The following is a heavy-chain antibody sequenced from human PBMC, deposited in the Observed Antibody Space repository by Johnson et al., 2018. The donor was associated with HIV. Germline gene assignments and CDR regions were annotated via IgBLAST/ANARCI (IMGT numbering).Heavy chain of an antibody. V-gene: IGHV3-9*01. CDR3: AKYVLLRVPRGIAFDI. CDR1: GFTFDDYA. CDR2: ISWNSGSI. Sequence: VQLVESGGGLVQPGGSLRLSCAASGFTFDDYAMDWVRQAPGKGLEWVSGISWNSGSIGTAVSVKGRFTISRDNAKNSLSLQINSLRAEDTALYYCAKYVLLRVPRGIAFDILGQGTMVTVSS. D-gene: IGHD3-16*01. J-gene: IGHJ3*02.